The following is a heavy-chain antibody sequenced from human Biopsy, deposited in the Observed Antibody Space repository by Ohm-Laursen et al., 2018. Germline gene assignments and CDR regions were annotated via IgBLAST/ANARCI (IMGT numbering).Heavy chain of an antibody. D-gene: IGHD6-13*01. CDR1: GGSFNGYF. Sequence: SEPLSLTCAVYGGSFNGYFWSWIRQPPGKGLEWIGDITQSGSTHYSPSLKSRVTISVDTAKKQFSLSLRSVTAADTAVYYCARVPLPGIGAAYQGRFLYGMDVWGQGTTVSVSS. CDR3: ARVPLPGIGAAYQGRFLYGMDV. J-gene: IGHJ6*02. V-gene: IGHV4-34*01. CDR2: ITQSGST.